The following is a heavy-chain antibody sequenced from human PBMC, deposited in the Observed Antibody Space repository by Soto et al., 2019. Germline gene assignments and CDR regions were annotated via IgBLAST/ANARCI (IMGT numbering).Heavy chain of an antibody. D-gene: IGHD2-15*01. CDR2: IYWDDDK. Sequence: QITLKESGPTLVKPTQTLTLTCTFSGFPLSTSGVGVGWIRQPPGKALEWLALIYWDDDKRYSPSLKSRLNITKDTSKNQVVLTMTNIDPVDTATYYCAHRPFCSGGSCYYFDYWGQGTLVTVSS. CDR1: GFPLSTSGVG. V-gene: IGHV2-5*02. J-gene: IGHJ4*02. CDR3: AHRPFCSGGSCYYFDY.